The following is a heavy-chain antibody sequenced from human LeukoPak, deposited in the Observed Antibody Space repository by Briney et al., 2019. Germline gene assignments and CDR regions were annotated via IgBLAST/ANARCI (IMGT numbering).Heavy chain of an antibody. CDR1: GGTFSSYA. Sequence: GASAKVSCKASGGTFSSYAISWVRQAPGQGLEWMGGIIPIFGTANYAQKFQGRVTITADESTSTAYMELSSLRSEDTAGYYCARGGIAAAGYFDYWGQGTLVTVS. V-gene: IGHV1-69*13. CDR2: IIPIFGTA. J-gene: IGHJ4*02. CDR3: ARGGIAAAGYFDY. D-gene: IGHD6-13*01.